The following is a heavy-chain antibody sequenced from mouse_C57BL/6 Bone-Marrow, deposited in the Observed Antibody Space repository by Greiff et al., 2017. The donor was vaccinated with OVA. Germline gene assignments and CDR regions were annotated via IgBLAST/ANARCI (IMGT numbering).Heavy chain of an antibody. D-gene: IGHD2-5*01. J-gene: IGHJ3*01. V-gene: IGHV1-49*01. CDR1: YFAFTACA. CDR2: FTLYSGAT. CDR3: EREAYSNPLAY. Sequence: LQQSGAELVRPGSSVKLSCKASYFAFTACAMHWVKQSPGHGLEWIGSFTLYSGATEYSENFKGKATLTANTSSSTAYMELSSLTSEDSAVYYCEREAYSNPLAYWGQGTLVTVSA.